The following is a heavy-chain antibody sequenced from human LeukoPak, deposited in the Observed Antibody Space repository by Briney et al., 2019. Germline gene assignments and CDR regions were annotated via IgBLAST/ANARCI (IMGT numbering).Heavy chain of an antibody. CDR2: MHYTGNT. D-gene: IGHD1-26*01. CDR1: GDSITSGDYY. Sequence: SETLSLTCTVSGDSITSGDYYWTWIRQPPGKGLEWVAYMHYTGNTYYNSSLKSRLTIAVDTSRNQFSLRLSFVTAADTAMYYCARHLSGSSWFDPWGQGTLVTVSS. J-gene: IGHJ5*02. V-gene: IGHV4-30-4*08. CDR3: ARHLSGSSWFDP.